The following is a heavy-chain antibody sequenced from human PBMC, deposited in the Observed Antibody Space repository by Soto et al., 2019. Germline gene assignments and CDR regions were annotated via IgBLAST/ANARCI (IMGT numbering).Heavy chain of an antibody. D-gene: IGHD1-1*01. CDR3: AGLGMSTMQE. CDR2: ISSSDSAI. J-gene: IGHJ4*02. Sequence: PGGSLRLSCAASGFTFSSYEMNWVRQAPGKGLEWVSYISSSDSAIYYADSVKGRFTTSRDNAKNSLYLQMDSLRAENSAVYDCAGLGMSTMQEWGQGTLVTVSS. CDR1: GFTFSSYE. V-gene: IGHV3-48*03.